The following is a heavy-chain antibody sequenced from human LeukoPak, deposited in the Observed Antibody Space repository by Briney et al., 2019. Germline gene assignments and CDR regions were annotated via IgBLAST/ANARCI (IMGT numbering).Heavy chain of an antibody. Sequence: PSETLSLTCTVSGGSISSYYWSWIRQPPGKGLEWIGYIYYSGSTNYNPSLKSRVTISVDTSKNQFSLKPSYVTATDTAVYYCARGSEYCGGDCHNWFDPWGQGSLVSVSS. CDR3: ARGSEYCGGDCHNWFDP. CDR2: IYYSGST. V-gene: IGHV4-59*01. J-gene: IGHJ5*02. CDR1: GGSISSYY. D-gene: IGHD2-21*02.